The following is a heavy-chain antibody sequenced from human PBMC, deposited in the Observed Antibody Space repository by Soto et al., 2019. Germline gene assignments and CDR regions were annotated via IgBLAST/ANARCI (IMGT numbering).Heavy chain of an antibody. CDR2: ISGSGVST. V-gene: IGHV3-23*01. J-gene: IGHJ4*02. D-gene: IGHD6-19*01. Sequence: EVQLLESGGGLVQPGGSLRLSCAASGFTFGSYGMTWVRQAPGKGLEWVSSISGSGVSTYYADSVQGRFTISRDNSKNTLFLQMSSLRAEDTALYYCANDRRAAVASFDCWGQGALVTVSS. CDR3: ANDRRAAVASFDC. CDR1: GFTFGSYG.